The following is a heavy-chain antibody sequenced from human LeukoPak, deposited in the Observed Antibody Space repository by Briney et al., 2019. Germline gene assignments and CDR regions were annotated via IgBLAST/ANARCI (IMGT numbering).Heavy chain of an antibody. Sequence: ASVKVSCKVSGYTLTELSMHWVRQAPGKGLEWMGGFDPEDGETIYAQKFQGRVTMTEDTSTDTAYMELSSLRSEDTAVYYYATGGKAAAGTHFPFPLWGQGTLVTVSS. CDR2: FDPEDGET. J-gene: IGHJ4*02. D-gene: IGHD6-13*01. CDR3: ATGGKAAAGTHFPFPL. V-gene: IGHV1-24*01. CDR1: GYTLTELS.